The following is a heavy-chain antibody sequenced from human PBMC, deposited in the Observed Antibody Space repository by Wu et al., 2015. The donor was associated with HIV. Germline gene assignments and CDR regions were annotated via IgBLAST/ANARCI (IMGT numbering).Heavy chain of an antibody. J-gene: IGHJ6*03. CDR1: GGTFSSYA. D-gene: IGHD3-3*01. CDR2: IIPIFGTA. CDR3: ARTNYDFLGVAHQYYYMDD. Sequence: QVQLVQSGAEVKKPGSSVKVSCKASGGTFSSYAISWVRQAPGQGLEWMGGIIPIFGTANYAQKFQGRVTITADESTSTAYMELSSLRSEDTAVYYCARTNYDFLGVAHQYYYMDDWGKGTTGHRLL. V-gene: IGHV1-69*12.